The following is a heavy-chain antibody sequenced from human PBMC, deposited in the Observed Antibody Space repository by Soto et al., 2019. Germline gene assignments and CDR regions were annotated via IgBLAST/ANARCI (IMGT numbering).Heavy chain of an antibody. J-gene: IGHJ4*02. CDR1: GGIFSSYA. V-gene: IGHV1-69*13. CDR3: ARVGGVGAPPGADY. D-gene: IGHD1-26*01. Sequence: SVKVSCKASGGIFSSYAISWLRQAPGQGLEWMGAVIPVLGQAYYAQALQDRVTITADESTRTAYMELSSLTSEDTAVYFCARVGGVGAPPGADYWGQGALVTV. CDR2: VIPVLGQA.